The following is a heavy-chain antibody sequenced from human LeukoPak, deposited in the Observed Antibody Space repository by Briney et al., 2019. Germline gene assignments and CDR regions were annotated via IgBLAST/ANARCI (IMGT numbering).Heavy chain of an antibody. CDR1: GFTFGSYA. D-gene: IGHD3-3*01. Sequence: GGSLRLSCAASGFTFGSYAMSWVRQAPGKGLEWVSAISGSGGSTYYADSVKGRFTISRDNSKNTLYLQMNSLRAEDTAVYYCAKHVAYYDFWSGYSAYYYDMDVWGQGTTVTVSS. J-gene: IGHJ6*02. CDR2: ISGSGGST. V-gene: IGHV3-23*01. CDR3: AKHVAYYDFWSGYSAYYYDMDV.